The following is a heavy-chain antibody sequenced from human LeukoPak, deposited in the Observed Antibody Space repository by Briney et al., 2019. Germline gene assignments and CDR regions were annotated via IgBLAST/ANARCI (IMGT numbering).Heavy chain of an antibody. V-gene: IGHV3-7*01. CDR1: GLTFNKYW. Sequence: GGSLRLSCEASGLTFNKYWMTWVRQAPGKGLEWVANIKQDGSEKYYVDSVKGRFTISRDNAKNSLYLQMNSLRAEDTAVYYCARATYQDALWFGELSAHDAFDIWGQGTMATVSS. J-gene: IGHJ3*02. D-gene: IGHD3-10*01. CDR2: IKQDGSEK. CDR3: ARATYQDALWFGELSAHDAFDI.